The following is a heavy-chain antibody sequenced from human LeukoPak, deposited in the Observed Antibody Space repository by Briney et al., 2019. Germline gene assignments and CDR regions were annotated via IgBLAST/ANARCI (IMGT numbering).Heavy chain of an antibody. CDR3: AKDFIGESNWFDP. V-gene: IGHV3-23*01. CDR1: GFTCSSYA. J-gene: IGHJ5*02. CDR2: ISGSGGST. D-gene: IGHD3-10*01. Sequence: GGSLRLSCAASGFTCSSYAMSWVRQAPGKGLEWVSAISGSGGSTYYADSMKGRFTISRDDSKNTLYLQMNSLRAEDTAVYYCAKDFIGESNWFDPWGQGTLVTVSS.